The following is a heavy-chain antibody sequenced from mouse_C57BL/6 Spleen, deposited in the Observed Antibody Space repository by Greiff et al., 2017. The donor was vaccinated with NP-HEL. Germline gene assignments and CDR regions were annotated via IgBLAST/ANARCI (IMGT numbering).Heavy chain of an antibody. D-gene: IGHD1-1*01. CDR2: INPNNGGT. CDR3: ARLTTVVPFDY. V-gene: IGHV1-18*01. Sequence: EVQLQQSGPELVKPGASVKIPCKASGYTFTDYNMDWVKQSHGKSLEWIGDINPNNGGTIYNQKFKGKATLTVDKSASTAYMELRSLTSEDTAVYYGARLTTVVPFDYWGQGTTLTVSS. J-gene: IGHJ2*01. CDR1: GYTFTDYN.